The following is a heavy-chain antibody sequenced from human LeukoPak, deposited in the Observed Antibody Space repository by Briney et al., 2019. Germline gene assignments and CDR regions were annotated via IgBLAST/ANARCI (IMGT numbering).Heavy chain of an antibody. D-gene: IGHD3-3*01. V-gene: IGHV4-61*01. Sequence: PSETLSLTCPVSGVSVRRDSYYWSWIRQPPGTGLEWIGYISYTGSTNYNPSLKSRVIISVDTSKNQLSLKLSSVTAADTAVYYCARVGVRFWEAFDIWGQGTLVTVSS. CDR1: GVSVRRDSYY. CDR3: ARVGVRFWEAFDI. CDR2: ISYTGST. J-gene: IGHJ3*02.